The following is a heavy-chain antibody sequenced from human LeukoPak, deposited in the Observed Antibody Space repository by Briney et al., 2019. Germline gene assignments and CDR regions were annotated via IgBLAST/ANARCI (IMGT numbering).Heavy chain of an antibody. V-gene: IGHV4-39*05. D-gene: IGHD3-10*01. CDR1: GGSISSINYY. CDR3: AAYYYGSGSSPGFFDP. J-gene: IGHJ5*02. CDR2: IYYVGTT. Sequence: SETPSLTCTVSGGSISSINYYWGWIRQAPGRGLECIGNIYYVGTTYYNPSLRSRVTISVDTSKGQFSLKLTSVTAADTAVYYCAAYYYGSGSSPGFFDPWGHGTLVTVSS.